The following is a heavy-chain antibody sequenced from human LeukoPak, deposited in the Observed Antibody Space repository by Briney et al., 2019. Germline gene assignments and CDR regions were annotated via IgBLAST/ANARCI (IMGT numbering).Heavy chain of an antibody. V-gene: IGHV3-7*01. CDR2: INQDGTEK. J-gene: IGHJ4*02. CDR3: AKLAKYFYGSETYYFFEH. CDR1: GFSFTTYW. D-gene: IGHD3-10*01. Sequence: PGGSLRLSCAASGFSFTTYWMSWVRQAPGKGLEWVANINQDGTEKYYVDSVKGRFTISRDNAKNSLYLQMNSLRVEDTAVYYCAKLAKYFYGSETYYFFEHWGQGTLVTASS.